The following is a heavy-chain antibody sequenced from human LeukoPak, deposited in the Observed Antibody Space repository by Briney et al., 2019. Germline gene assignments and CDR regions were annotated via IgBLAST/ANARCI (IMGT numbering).Heavy chain of an antibody. J-gene: IGHJ4*02. Sequence: GGSLRLSCAASGFIFSDYYMSWIRQAPGKGLEWVSYISSSGSTMYYADSVKGRFTISRDNAKDSLYLQMNSLRAEDTAVYYCARDPGSGYEEHFDYWGQGTLVTVSS. CDR2: ISSSGSTM. D-gene: IGHD5-12*01. CDR3: ARDPGSGYEEHFDY. V-gene: IGHV3-11*01. CDR1: GFIFSDYY.